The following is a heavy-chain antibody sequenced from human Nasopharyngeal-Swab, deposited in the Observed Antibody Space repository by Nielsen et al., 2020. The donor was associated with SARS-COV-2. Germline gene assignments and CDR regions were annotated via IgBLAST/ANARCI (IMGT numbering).Heavy chain of an antibody. V-gene: IGHV4-38-2*02. CDR3: AKEGATGWFDP. Sequence: SETLSLTCTVSCYSISSGYYWGWIRQPPGKGLEWIGRIYHSGSTYYNPALESRVTISVDTSKNQFSLKLRSVTAADTAVYYCAKEGATGWFDPWGQGTLVTVSS. J-gene: IGHJ5*02. CDR2: IYHSGST. CDR1: CYSISSGYY.